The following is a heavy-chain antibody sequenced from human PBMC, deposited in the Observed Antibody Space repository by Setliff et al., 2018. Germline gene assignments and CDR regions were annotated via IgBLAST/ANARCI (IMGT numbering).Heavy chain of an antibody. D-gene: IGHD2-2*01. V-gene: IGHV4-38-2*01. CDR1: GYSISSGHF. CDR2: IFHSGST. J-gene: IGHJ4*02. Sequence: KASETLSLTCGVSGYSISSGHFWGWIRQPPGKGLEWLGNIFHSGSTSYSPSLKSRLSISADTSKNQFSLKLTSVTAADTAVYYCARTHCTTTSCFYFHYWGQGTVVTVSS. CDR3: ARTHCTTTSCFYFHY.